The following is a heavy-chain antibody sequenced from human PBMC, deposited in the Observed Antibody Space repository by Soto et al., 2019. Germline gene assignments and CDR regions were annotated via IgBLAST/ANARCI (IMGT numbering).Heavy chain of an antibody. J-gene: IGHJ5*02. CDR2: ISAYNGNT. CDR3: ARGGITMVRGPHDP. D-gene: IGHD3-10*01. Sequence: QVQLVQSGAEVKKPGASVKVSCKASGYTFTSYGISWVRQAPGQGLEWMGWISAYNGNTNYAQKLQGKITLDTNTSTNQAYLGPRSLRSDDTAVYYCARGGITMVRGPHDPWGQGTLVTVSS. V-gene: IGHV1-18*01. CDR1: GYTFTSYG.